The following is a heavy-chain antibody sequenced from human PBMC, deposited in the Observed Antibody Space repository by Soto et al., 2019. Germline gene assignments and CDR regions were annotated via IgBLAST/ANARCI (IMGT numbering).Heavy chain of an antibody. CDR3: ARGTYCSSTSCYWGMDV. D-gene: IGHD2-2*01. CDR1: GGSFSGYY. Sequence: QVQLQQWGAGLLKPSETLSLTCAVYGGSFSGYYWSWIRQPPGKGLEWIGEINHSGSTNYNPSLKSRVTISVDTSKNQFSLRLSSVTAADTAVYYCARGTYCSSTSCYWGMDVWGQGTTVTVSS. CDR2: INHSGST. V-gene: IGHV4-34*01. J-gene: IGHJ6*02.